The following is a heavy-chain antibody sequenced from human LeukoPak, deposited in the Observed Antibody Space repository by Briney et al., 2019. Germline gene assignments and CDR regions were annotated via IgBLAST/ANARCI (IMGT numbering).Heavy chain of an antibody. J-gene: IGHJ4*02. D-gene: IGHD3-22*01. CDR1: GFTFSNYW. Sequence: GGSLRLSXAASGFTFSNYWMSWVRQAPGKGLEWVANIKKDGSEKYYVDSVKGRFTISRDNAKNSLYLQMNSLRAEDTAVYYCALYSSGYSYYFDYWGQGTLVTVSS. CDR2: IKKDGSEK. V-gene: IGHV3-7*01. CDR3: ALYSSGYSYYFDY.